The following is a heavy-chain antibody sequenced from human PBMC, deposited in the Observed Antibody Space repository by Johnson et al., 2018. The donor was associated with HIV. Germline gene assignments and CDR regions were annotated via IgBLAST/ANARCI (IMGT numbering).Heavy chain of an antibody. CDR1: GFTFSTYA. J-gene: IGHJ3*02. CDR3: AKDLVDPIIEVHAFDI. Sequence: EVQLVESGGGLAQPGGSLRLSCAASGFTFSTYAMTWVRQAPGKGLEWVSGISWNSGSIGYAASVKGRLAISRDNAKNSLYLQMNSLRAEDTALYYCAKDLVDPIIEVHAFDIWCQGTMVTVSS. CDR2: ISWNSGSI. V-gene: IGHV3-9*01. D-gene: IGHD3-10*01.